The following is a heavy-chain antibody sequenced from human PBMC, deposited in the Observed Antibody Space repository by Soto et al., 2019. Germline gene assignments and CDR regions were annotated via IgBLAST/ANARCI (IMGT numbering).Heavy chain of an antibody. D-gene: IGHD3-9*01. CDR2: ISYDGSNK. V-gene: IGHV3-30*18. CDR3: PKDQNYDILTGYLSLTSDDAFDI. Sequence: GGSLRLSCAASGFTFSSYGMHWVRQAPGKGLEWVAVISYDGSNKYYADSVKGRFTISRDNSKNTLYLQMNSLRAEDTAVYYCPKDQNYDILTGYLSLTSDDAFDIWGQGTMVTVSS. J-gene: IGHJ3*02. CDR1: GFTFSSYG.